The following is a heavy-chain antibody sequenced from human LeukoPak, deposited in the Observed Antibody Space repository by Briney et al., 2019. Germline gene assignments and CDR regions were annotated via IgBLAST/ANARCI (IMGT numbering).Heavy chain of an antibody. D-gene: IGHD5-24*01. Sequence: ASVKVSCKSSGYTFTNYHIHWVRQAPGQGLEWMGVINPSGGTTSYAQKFLGRVSMTRDTSTSTVYMELSSLRSEDTAVYYCARDRLLGDGYNDYFDYWGQGTLVTVSS. V-gene: IGHV1-46*01. CDR3: ARDRLLGDGYNDYFDY. CDR2: INPSGGTT. J-gene: IGHJ4*02. CDR1: GYTFTNYH.